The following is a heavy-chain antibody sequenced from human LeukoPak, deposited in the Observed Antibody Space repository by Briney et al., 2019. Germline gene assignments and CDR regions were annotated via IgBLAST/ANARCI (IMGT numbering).Heavy chain of an antibody. D-gene: IGHD3-10*01. CDR1: GDSISSTSYY. V-gene: IGHV4-39*01. J-gene: IGHJ5*02. CDR3: ARLSLLLWFGELRYNWFDP. CDR2: IYYTGST. Sequence: QPSETLSLTCTVSGDSISSTSYYWGWIRQPPGKGLEWIGSIYYTGSTSYSPSLKSRVTMSIDTSKNQFSLKLSSVTAADTAVYYCARLSLLLWFGELRYNWFDPWGQGTLVTVSS.